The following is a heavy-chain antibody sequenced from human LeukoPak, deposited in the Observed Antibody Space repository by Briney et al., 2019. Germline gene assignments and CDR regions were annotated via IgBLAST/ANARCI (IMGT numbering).Heavy chain of an antibody. J-gene: IGHJ3*02. Sequence: ASVKVSCKASGYTFTSYGISWVRQAPGQGLEWMGWISAYNGNTNYAQKLQGRVTMTTDTSTSTAYMELRSLRSDDTAVYYCARDAERYCDFWSGYYTGGLDKDAFDIWGQGTMVTVSS. V-gene: IGHV1-18*01. D-gene: IGHD3-3*01. CDR1: GYTFTSYG. CDR2: ISAYNGNT. CDR3: ARDAERYCDFWSGYYTGGLDKDAFDI.